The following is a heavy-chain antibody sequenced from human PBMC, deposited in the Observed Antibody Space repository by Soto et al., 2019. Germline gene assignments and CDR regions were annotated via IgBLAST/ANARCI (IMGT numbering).Heavy chain of an antibody. CDR2: ISWNSGSI. Sequence: EVQLVESGGGLVQPGRSLRLSCAASGFTFDDYAMHWVRQAPGKGLEWVSGISWNSGSIGYAESVKGRFTISRDNAKNSLYLQMNSLRAEDTALYYCAKDRAYCSSTSCYGGWFDPWGQGTLVTVSS. CDR1: GFTFDDYA. V-gene: IGHV3-9*01. J-gene: IGHJ5*02. D-gene: IGHD2-2*01. CDR3: AKDRAYCSSTSCYGGWFDP.